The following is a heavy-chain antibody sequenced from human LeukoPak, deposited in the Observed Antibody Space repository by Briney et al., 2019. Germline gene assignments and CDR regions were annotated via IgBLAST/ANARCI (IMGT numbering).Heavy chain of an antibody. J-gene: IGHJ2*01. D-gene: IGHD3-3*01. V-gene: IGHV1-46*01. Sequence: ASVKVSCKASGYTFTGYYMHWVRQAPGQGLEWMGIINPSGGSTSYAQKFQGRVTMTRDTSTSTVYMELSSLRSEDTAVYYCARDQGLRFYFHRARDWYFDLWGRGTLVTVSS. CDR1: GYTFTGYY. CDR2: INPSGGST. CDR3: ARDQGLRFYFHRARDWYFDL.